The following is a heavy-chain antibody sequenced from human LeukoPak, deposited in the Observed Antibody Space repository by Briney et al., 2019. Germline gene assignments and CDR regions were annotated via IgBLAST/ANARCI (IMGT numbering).Heavy chain of an antibody. V-gene: IGHV1-69*04. CDR3: ARDGGYYDSSGHFDY. CDR1: GGTFSSYA. Sequence: SVKVSCKASGGTFSSYAISWVRQAPGQGLEWMGRIIPILGIANYAQKFQGRVTITADKSTSTAYMELSSLRSEDTAVYYCARDGGYYDSSGHFDYWGQGTLVTVSS. J-gene: IGHJ4*02. CDR2: IIPILGIA. D-gene: IGHD3-22*01.